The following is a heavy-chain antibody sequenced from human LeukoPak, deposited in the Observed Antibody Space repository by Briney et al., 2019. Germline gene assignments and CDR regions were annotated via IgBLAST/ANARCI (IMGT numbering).Heavy chain of an antibody. CDR3: AREYSSSWYRESDAFDI. J-gene: IGHJ3*02. Sequence: SVKVSCKASGGTFSSYAISWVRQVPGQGFEWMGGIIPIFGTANYAQKFQGRVTITTDESTSTAYMELSSLRSEDTAVYYCAREYSSSWYRESDAFDIWGQGTMVTVSS. V-gene: IGHV1-69*05. CDR2: IIPIFGTA. D-gene: IGHD6-13*01. CDR1: GGTFSSYA.